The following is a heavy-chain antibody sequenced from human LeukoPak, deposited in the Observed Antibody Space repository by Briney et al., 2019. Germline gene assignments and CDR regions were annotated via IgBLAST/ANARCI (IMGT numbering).Heavy chain of an antibody. CDR3: ARRTTSTGEDYFDY. J-gene: IGHJ4*02. V-gene: IGHV1-2*06. D-gene: IGHD7-27*01. Sequence: ASVKVSCKASGYTFTGYYMHWVRQAPGQGLEWMGRINPNSGGTNYAQKFQGRVTMTRDTSTSTVYMELSSLRSEDTAVYYCARRTTSTGEDYFDYWGQGTLVTVSS. CDR2: INPNSGGT. CDR1: GYTFTGYY.